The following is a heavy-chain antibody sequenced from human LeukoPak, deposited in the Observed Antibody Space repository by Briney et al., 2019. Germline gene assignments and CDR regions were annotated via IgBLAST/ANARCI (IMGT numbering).Heavy chain of an antibody. CDR1: GYSFTNYW. CDR2: IYPGDSDT. D-gene: IGHD2-15*01. V-gene: IGHV5-51*01. Sequence: GESLKISCKGSGYSFTNYWIGWVRQMPGKGLEWIGIIYPGDSDTRYSPSFQGQVTISADKSISTAYLRWNSLKASDTAMYYCARQRYCSGGSCYPIYYFDYWGQGTLVTVSS. CDR3: ARQRYCSGGSCYPIYYFDY. J-gene: IGHJ4*02.